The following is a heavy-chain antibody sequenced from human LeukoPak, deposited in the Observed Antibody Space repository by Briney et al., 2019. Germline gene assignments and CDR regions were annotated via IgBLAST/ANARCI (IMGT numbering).Heavy chain of an antibody. CDR2: IYYSGNT. J-gene: IGHJ4*02. V-gene: IGHV4-39*02. D-gene: IGHD3-10*01. CDR3: ARDLRLYYYGSGSSPFDY. CDR1: GDSISTSNSY. Sequence: SETLSLTCTVSGDSISTSNSYWGWIRQPPGKGLEWIGSIYYSGNTYYNASLKSRVTISVDTSKNQFSLKLSSVTAADTAVYYCARDLRLYYYGSGSSPFDYWGQGTLVTVSS.